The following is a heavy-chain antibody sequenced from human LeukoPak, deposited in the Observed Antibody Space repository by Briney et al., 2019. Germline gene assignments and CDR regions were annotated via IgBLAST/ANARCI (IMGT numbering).Heavy chain of an antibody. J-gene: IGHJ4*02. V-gene: IGHV3-48*03. CDR1: GFTFSSYE. CDR3: ARVYYDILTGYRLVDY. Sequence: GGSLRLSCAASGFTFSSYEMNWVRQAPRKGLEWVSYISSSGSTIYYADSVKGRFTISRDNAKNSLYLQMNSLRAEDTAVYYCARVYYDILTGYRLVDYWGQGTLVTVSS. CDR2: ISSSGSTI. D-gene: IGHD3-9*01.